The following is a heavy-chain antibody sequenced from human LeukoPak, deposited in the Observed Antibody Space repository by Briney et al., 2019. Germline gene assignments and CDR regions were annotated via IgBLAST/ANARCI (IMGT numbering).Heavy chain of an antibody. J-gene: IGHJ1*01. CDR3: ARRPIAARRLYFQH. Sequence: GGSLRLSCAASGFTFFTYWMSWVGQAPGKGLEGVANIKQGGSEKYYVDSVKGRFTISRDNAKNSLYLQMNSLRAEDTAVYYCARRPIAARRLYFQHWGQGTLVTVSS. D-gene: IGHD6-6*01. CDR2: IKQGGSEK. V-gene: IGHV3-7*01. CDR1: GFTFFTYW.